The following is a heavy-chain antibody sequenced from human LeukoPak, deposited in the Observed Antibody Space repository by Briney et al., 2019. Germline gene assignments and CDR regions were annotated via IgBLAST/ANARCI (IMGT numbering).Heavy chain of an antibody. CDR1: GGSISSSSYY. CDR3: ARHTFSVGRLGAFSNWFDP. J-gene: IGHJ5*02. V-gene: IGHV4-39*01. D-gene: IGHD3-16*01. Sequence: SETLSLTCTVSGGSISSSSYYWGWIRQPPGKGLEWIGSIYYSGSTYYNPSLKSRVTISVDTSKNQFSLKLSSVTAADTAVYSCARHTFSVGRLGAFSNWFDPWGQGTLVTVSS. CDR2: IYYSGST.